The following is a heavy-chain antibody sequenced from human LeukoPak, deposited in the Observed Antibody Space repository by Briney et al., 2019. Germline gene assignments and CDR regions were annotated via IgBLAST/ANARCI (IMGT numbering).Heavy chain of an antibody. D-gene: IGHD5-12*01. V-gene: IGHV1-46*01. CDR2: INPSGGST. J-gene: IGHJ4*02. CDR3: ARGRYREENEY. CDR1: GYTFTAYY. Sequence: AAVKDSCMASGYTFTAYYMHWVRQAPGQGLEWMGLINPSGGSTSYAQKFQGRVTMTRDTSTSTVYMELSSLTSDDTAVYYCARGRYREENEYWGQGTLVTVPS.